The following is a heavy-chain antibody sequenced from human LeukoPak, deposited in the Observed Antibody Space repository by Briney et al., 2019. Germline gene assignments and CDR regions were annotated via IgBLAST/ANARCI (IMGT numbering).Heavy chain of an antibody. CDR1: GGSISSGSYY. J-gene: IGHJ3*02. CDR3: ARIPMGYIVGVNDAFDI. Sequence: SETLSLTCTVSGGSISSGSYYWSWIRQPAGKGLEWIGRIYTCGSANYNPSLKSRVTISVDTSKNQFSLKLSSVTAADTAVYYCARIPMGYIVGVNDAFDIWGQGTMVTVSS. D-gene: IGHD1-26*01. V-gene: IGHV4-61*02. CDR2: IYTCGSA.